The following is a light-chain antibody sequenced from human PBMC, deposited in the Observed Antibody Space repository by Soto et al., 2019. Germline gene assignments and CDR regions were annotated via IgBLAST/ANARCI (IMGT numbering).Light chain of an antibody. CDR3: QQYNSDSPYT. CDR2: KAS. Sequence: DIQMTQSPSTLSASVVDRVTITCRASQSISSWLAWYQQKPGKAPKLLIYKASSLQSGVPSRFSGSGSGTEFTLTISSLQPDDFATYYCQQYNSDSPYTFGQGTKLEIK. CDR1: QSISSW. V-gene: IGKV1-5*03. J-gene: IGKJ2*01.